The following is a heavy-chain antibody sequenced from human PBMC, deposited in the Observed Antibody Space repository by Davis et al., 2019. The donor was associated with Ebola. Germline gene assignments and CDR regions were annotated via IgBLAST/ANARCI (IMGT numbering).Heavy chain of an antibody. CDR3: VGVNYYGMDV. V-gene: IGHV4-59*08. CDR1: GGSVGSDY. CDR2: ISNGGRT. D-gene: IGHD3-16*01. J-gene: IGHJ6*02. Sequence: MPSETLSLTCSVSGGSVGSDYWSWIRQSPGKGLEWIAFISNGGRTIYNPSLRGRVTISIDTSKNQFSLKLSSVTAADTAVYYCVGVNYYGMDVWGQGTTVTVSS.